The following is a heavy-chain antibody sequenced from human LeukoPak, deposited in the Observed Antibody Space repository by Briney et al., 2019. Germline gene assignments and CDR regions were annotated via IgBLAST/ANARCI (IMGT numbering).Heavy chain of an antibody. J-gene: IGHJ4*02. Sequence: SETLSLTCNVSGGPMSGHYWNWIRKPPGKGLEWIGFIYYSGRTDYSPSLKNRVTMSVDTSKNQFSLQLTSVTAADTAFYYCARLDGGDHYFHSWGQGILVAVSS. CDR2: IYYSGRT. D-gene: IGHD4-17*01. CDR1: GGPMSGHY. CDR3: ARLDGGDHYFHS. V-gene: IGHV4-59*08.